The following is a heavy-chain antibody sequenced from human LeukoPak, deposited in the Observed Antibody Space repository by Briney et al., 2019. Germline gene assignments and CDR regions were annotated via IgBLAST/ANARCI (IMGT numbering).Heavy chain of an antibody. CDR1: GGSISSSSYY. D-gene: IGHD2-15*01. J-gene: IGHJ4*02. V-gene: IGHV4-39*07. CDR3: ARVSGSGYSDY. Sequence: SETLSLTCTVSGGSISSSSYYWGWIRQPPGKGLEWIGSIYYSGSTYYNPSLKSRVTISVDTSKNQFSLKLSSVTAADTAVYYCARVSGSGYSDYWGQGTLVTVSS. CDR2: IYYSGST.